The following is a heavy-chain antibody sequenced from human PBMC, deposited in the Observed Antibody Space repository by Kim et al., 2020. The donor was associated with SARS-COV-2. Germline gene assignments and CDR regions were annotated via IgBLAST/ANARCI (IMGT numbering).Heavy chain of an antibody. V-gene: IGHV1-3*01. Sequence: SQKLNGRVPSTRDKSARTAYMELSSLRSEDTAVYYCARRETGSGSYPFDYWGQGTLVTVSS. CDR3: ARRETGSGSYPFDY. J-gene: IGHJ4*02. D-gene: IGHD3-10*01.